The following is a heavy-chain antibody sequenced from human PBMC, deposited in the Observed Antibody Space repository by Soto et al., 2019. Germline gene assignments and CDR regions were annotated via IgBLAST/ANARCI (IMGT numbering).Heavy chain of an antibody. CDR2: IYHAGSP. D-gene: IGHD2-21*01. Sequence: SETLSLTCGVSGGSVISSSWWTWLRQSPGKGLEWIGEIYHAGSPNYNPSFQSRVIISLDKSKNNFSLRLTSVTAADAAIYYCARGSSFRGDFDIWGQGTTITVSS. CDR1: GGSVISSSW. J-gene: IGHJ3*02. CDR3: ARGSSFRGDFDI. V-gene: IGHV4-4*02.